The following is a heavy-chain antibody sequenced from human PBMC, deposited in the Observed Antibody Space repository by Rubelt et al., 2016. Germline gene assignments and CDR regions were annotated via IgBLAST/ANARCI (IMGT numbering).Heavy chain of an antibody. CDR1: GGSISSGGYY. J-gene: IGHJ5*02. Sequence: QLQLQESGPGLVKPSETLSLTCTVSGGSISSGGYYWSWIRQHPGKGLEWIGYIYYSGSTYYNPSLKGRVTISVDTSKNQFSLKLSSVTAADTAVYYCARWAVSSDYLGNWFDPWGQGTLVTVSS. CDR3: ARWAVSSDYLGNWFDP. D-gene: IGHD4-17*01. CDR2: IYYSGST. V-gene: IGHV4-31*03.